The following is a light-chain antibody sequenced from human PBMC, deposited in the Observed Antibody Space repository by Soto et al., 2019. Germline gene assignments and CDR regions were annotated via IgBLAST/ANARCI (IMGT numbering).Light chain of an antibody. CDR2: DNS. J-gene: IGLJ2*01. CDR1: GSNIGAGYD. CDR3: QSYDSSLSGVV. V-gene: IGLV1-40*01. Sequence: QSVLTQPPSVSGAPGQRVTISCTGSGSNIGAGYDVHWYQQLPGTAPKLLIYDNSNRPSGVPDRFSGSKSGTSASLAITGLQAEDEADFYCQSYDSSLSGVVFGGGTKLTVL.